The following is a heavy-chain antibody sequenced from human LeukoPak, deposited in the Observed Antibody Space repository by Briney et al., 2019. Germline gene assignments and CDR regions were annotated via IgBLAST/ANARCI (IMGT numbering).Heavy chain of an antibody. Sequence: GASVKVSCKASGYTFTGYYMHWVRQAHGQGIEWMGSIKPDSGGTNYAQKVQGRGTMTRDTSIRTAYMELSRLRSDDTPVYYCARVDDRGHYYDSSGPRTLFYYWGQGTLVTVSS. CDR1: GYTFTGYY. CDR2: IKPDSGGT. D-gene: IGHD3-22*01. J-gene: IGHJ4*02. V-gene: IGHV1-2*02. CDR3: ARVDDRGHYYDSSGPRTLFYY.